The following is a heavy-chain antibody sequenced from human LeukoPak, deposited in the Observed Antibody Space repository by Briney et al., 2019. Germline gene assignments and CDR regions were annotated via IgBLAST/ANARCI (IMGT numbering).Heavy chain of an antibody. Sequence: AGGSLRLSCAASGFTFSSYGMHWVRQAPGKGLEWVAVIWYDGSNKYYADSVKGRFTISRDNSENTLYLQMNSLRVEDTAVYYCAREGLAVAAYFDYWGQGTLVTVSS. CDR2: IWYDGSNK. V-gene: IGHV3-33*01. J-gene: IGHJ4*02. D-gene: IGHD6-19*01. CDR3: AREGLAVAAYFDY. CDR1: GFTFSSYG.